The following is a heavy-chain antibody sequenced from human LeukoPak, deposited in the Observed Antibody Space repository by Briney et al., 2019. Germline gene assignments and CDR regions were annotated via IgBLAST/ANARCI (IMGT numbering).Heavy chain of an antibody. V-gene: IGHV1-69*01. D-gene: IGHD5-24*01. J-gene: IGHJ3*02. CDR2: IIPIFGSA. CDR1: GSTFSSYS. Sequence: SVKVSCKTSGSTFSSYSITWVRQAPGQGPEWMGGIIPIFGSANYAQKFQDRVTITADEPTSTVYLKLTSLTSDDTAVYYCATMMPTTTDAFNIWGQGTMVTVSS. CDR3: ATMMPTTTDAFNI.